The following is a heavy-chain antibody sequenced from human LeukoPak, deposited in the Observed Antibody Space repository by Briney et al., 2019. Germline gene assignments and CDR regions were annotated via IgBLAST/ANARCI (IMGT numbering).Heavy chain of an antibody. V-gene: IGHV4-34*01. CDR3: ARSIPEYYDILRSDAFDI. D-gene: IGHD3-9*01. J-gene: IGHJ3*02. CDR1: GGSFSGYY. CDR2: INHSGST. Sequence: SETLSLTCAVYGGSFSGYYWSWIRQPPGKGLEWIGEINHSGSTNYNPSLKSRVTISVDTSKNQFSLKLSSVTAADMAVYYCARSIPEYYDILRSDAFDIWGQGTMVTVSS.